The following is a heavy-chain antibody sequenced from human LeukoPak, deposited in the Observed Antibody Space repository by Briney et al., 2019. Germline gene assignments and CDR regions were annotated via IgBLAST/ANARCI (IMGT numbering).Heavy chain of an antibody. CDR2: INSDGTST. D-gene: IGHD3-22*01. J-gene: IGHJ4*02. CDR3: ARGGYDSSGYYYIFDY. V-gene: IGHV3-74*03. Sequence: GGSLRLSCAASGFAFSTYWMHWVRQPPGKGLVWVSRINSDGTSTTYADSVRGRLTISRDNAENTLFLQMNSLRAEDTAVYFCARGGYDSSGYYYIFDYWGQGTLVTVSS. CDR1: GFAFSTYW.